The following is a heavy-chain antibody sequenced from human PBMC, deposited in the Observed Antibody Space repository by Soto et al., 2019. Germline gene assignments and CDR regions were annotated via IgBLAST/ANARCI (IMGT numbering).Heavy chain of an antibody. D-gene: IGHD6-6*01. CDR3: VRVVAFPGHPDN. J-gene: IGHJ4*02. Sequence: QVQLVQSGAEVRQPASSVKVSCKTSGGTFSSYAISWVRQAPGQGLEWMGGIVPIVDTSTYAQKFQGRVTXXPXXDPSTAYMGLRSLRSDDTAVHYCVRVVAFPGHPDNRGQGTLVTVSS. CDR2: IVPIVDTS. V-gene: IGHV1-69*05. CDR1: GGTFSSYA.